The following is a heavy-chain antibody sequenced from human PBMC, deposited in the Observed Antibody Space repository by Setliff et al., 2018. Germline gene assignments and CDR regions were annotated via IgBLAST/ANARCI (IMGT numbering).Heavy chain of an antibody. D-gene: IGHD3-22*01. CDR1: GGTLSTYA. V-gene: IGHV1-69*10. J-gene: IGHJ5*02. Sequence: SVKVSCKASGGTLSTYAITWVRLAPGRGPEWMGGIIPILGIANYAQKFQGRVTMTRDTSTSTVYMELSSLRSEDTAVYYCARDRGYDSSGYFPWGQGTLVTVSS. CDR2: IIPILGIA. CDR3: ARDRGYDSSGYFP.